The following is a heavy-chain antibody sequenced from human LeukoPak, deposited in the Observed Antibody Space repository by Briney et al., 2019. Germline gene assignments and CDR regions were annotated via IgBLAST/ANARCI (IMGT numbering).Heavy chain of an antibody. CDR2: ISSSGSTI. CDR3: ARDPKCSGGSCYSTYFRH. V-gene: IGHV3-48*03. Sequence: GGSLRLSCAASGFTFSTYEMNWVRQAPGKGLEWVSYISSSGSTIYYADSVKGRFTISRDNAKNSLYLQMNSLRAEDTAVYYCARDPKCSGGSCYSTYFRHWGQGTLVTVSS. J-gene: IGHJ1*01. CDR1: GFTFSTYE. D-gene: IGHD2-15*01.